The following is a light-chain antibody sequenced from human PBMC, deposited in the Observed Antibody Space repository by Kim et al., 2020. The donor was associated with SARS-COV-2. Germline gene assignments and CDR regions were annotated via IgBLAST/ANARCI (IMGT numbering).Light chain of an antibody. V-gene: IGLV3-1*01. CDR3: QAWDSSTAV. J-gene: IGLJ2*01. Sequence: VSPGQTASITCSGDKLGDKYACWYQQKPGQSPVLVIYQDSKRPSGIPERFSGYNSGNTATLTISGTQAMDEADYYCQAWDSSTAVFGGGTKLTVL. CDR1: KLGDKY. CDR2: QDS.